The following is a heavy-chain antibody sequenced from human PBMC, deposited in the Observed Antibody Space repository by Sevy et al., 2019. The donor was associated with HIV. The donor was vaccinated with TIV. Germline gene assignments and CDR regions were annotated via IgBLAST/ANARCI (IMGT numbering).Heavy chain of an antibody. Sequence: GGSLRLSCTASGFTFGDYAMSWFRQAPGKGLEWVGFIRSKAYGGTTEYAASVKGRFTNSRDDSKSIAYLQMNSLKTEDTAVYYCTGVITMVRGVGEYYYYGMDVWGQGTTVTVSS. CDR1: GFTFGDYA. CDR3: TGVITMVRGVGEYYYYGMDV. D-gene: IGHD3-10*01. V-gene: IGHV3-49*03. J-gene: IGHJ6*02. CDR2: IRSKAYGGTT.